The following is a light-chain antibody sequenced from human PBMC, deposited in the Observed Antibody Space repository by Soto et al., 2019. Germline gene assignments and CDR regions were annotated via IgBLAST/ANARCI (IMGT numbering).Light chain of an antibody. J-gene: IGKJ5*01. V-gene: IGKV4-1*01. CDR3: QQYYSTRLT. CDR1: QSVLYSSNNKNY. CDR2: WAS. Sequence: DIVMTQSPDSLAVSLGERATINCKSSQSVLYSSNNKNYLTWYQQKPGQPPKLLIYWASTRESGVPDRFSGRGSGREFTLTISSLEGGDVAVYYCQQYYSTRLTFGQGTGLEIK.